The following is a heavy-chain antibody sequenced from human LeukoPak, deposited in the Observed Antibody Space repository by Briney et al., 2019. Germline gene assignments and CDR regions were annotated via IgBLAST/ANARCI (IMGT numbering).Heavy chain of an antibody. CDR3: ARLLSRITGTTRDY. V-gene: IGHV4-39*01. D-gene: IGHD1-7*01. Sequence: PSETLSLTCTVSGGSISSSSYYWGWIRQPPGKGLEWIGSIYYSGSTYYNPSLKSRVTISVDTSKNQFSLKLSSVTAADTAVYYCARLLSRITGTTRDYWGQGTLVTVSS. CDR1: GGSISSSSYY. CDR2: IYYSGST. J-gene: IGHJ4*02.